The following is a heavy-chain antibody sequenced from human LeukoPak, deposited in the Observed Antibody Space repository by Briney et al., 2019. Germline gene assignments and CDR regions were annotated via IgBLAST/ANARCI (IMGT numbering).Heavy chain of an antibody. CDR2: IYHSGST. CDR1: GYSISSGYY. D-gene: IGHD3-22*01. V-gene: IGHV4-38-2*02. Sequence: SETLSLTCTVSGYSISSGYYWGWIRQPPGKGLEWIGSIYHSGSTYYNPSLKSRVTISVDTSKNQFSLKLSSVTAADTAVYYCARGGGNYYDSSGFDYWGQGTLVTVSS. J-gene: IGHJ4*02. CDR3: ARGGGNYYDSSGFDY.